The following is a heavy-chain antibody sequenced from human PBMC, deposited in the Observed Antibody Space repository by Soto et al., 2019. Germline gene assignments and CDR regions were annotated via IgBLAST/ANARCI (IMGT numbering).Heavy chain of an antibody. CDR3: ASGRLTYDFWSGYYANY. J-gene: IGHJ4*02. CDR2: IYYSGST. D-gene: IGHD3-3*01. V-gene: IGHV4-59*01. CDR1: GGSISSYY. Sequence: QVQLQESGPGLVKPSETLSLTCTVSGGSISSYYWSWIRQPPGKGLEWIGYIYYSGSTNYNPSLKSRVTISVDTSKNQSSLKLSSVTAADTAVYYCASGRLTYDFWSGYYANYWGQGTLVTVSS.